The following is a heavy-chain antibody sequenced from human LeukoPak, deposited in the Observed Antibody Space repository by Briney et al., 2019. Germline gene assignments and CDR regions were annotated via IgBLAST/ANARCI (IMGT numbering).Heavy chain of an antibody. Sequence: PGGSLRLSCAASGFTFSSYWIHWVRQAPGKGLLWVSRITIDVTNTDYADFVRGRFTISRDNAKNTVYLQMNSLTDEDSAVYCARDGGLGTPFDHWGQGALVTVSS. CDR2: ITIDVTNT. V-gene: IGHV3-74*01. CDR3: ARDGGLGTPFDH. J-gene: IGHJ4*02. CDR1: GFTFSSYW. D-gene: IGHD3-16*01.